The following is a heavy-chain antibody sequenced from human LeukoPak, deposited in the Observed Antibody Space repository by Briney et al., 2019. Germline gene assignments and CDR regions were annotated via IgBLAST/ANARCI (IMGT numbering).Heavy chain of an antibody. CDR3: PRSGGGDIDAFDI. D-gene: IGHD2-21*01. J-gene: IGHJ3*02. Sequence: PSETLSLTCAVYGGSFSGYYWSWIRQPPGKGLGWIGEINHSGSTNYNPSLKSRVTISVDTSKNQFSLKLSPVTAADTAVYYCPRSGGGDIDAFDIWGQGTMVTVSS. V-gene: IGHV4-34*01. CDR2: INHSGST. CDR1: GGSFSGYY.